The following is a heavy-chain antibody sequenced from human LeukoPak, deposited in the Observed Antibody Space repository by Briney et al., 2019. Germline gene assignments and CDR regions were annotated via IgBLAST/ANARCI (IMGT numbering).Heavy chain of an antibody. CDR2: IYHSGST. J-gene: IGHJ3*02. Sequence: SGTLSLTCAVSGGSISSSNWWSWVRQPPEKGLEWIGEIYHSGSTNYNPSLKSRVTISVDKSKNQFSLKLSSVTAADTAVYYCAGTTNSLPDAFDIWGQGTMVTVSS. CDR1: GGSISSSNW. CDR3: AGTTNSLPDAFDI. D-gene: IGHD2/OR15-2a*01. V-gene: IGHV4-4*02.